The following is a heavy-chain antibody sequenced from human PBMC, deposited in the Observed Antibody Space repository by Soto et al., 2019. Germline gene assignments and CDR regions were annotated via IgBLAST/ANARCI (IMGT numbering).Heavy chain of an antibody. CDR2: IGYDGSKK. Sequence: QVQLVESGGGVVQPGKSLRLSCAASGFTFSSYAMHWVRQAPGKGLEWVAVIGYDGSKKYYADSVEGRFTISRDISKNTLYLQMNSLRAEDTAVYYCARDLMSVVGNFDFWGQGTLVTVSS. J-gene: IGHJ4*02. D-gene: IGHD6-19*01. V-gene: IGHV3-30*04. CDR3: ARDLMSVVGNFDF. CDR1: GFTFSSYA.